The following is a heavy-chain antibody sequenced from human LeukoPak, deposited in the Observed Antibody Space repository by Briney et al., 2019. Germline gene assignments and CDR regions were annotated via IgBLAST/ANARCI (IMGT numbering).Heavy chain of an antibody. Sequence: GGSLRLSCVVSGVTFSNYAMSWVRQAPGKGLEWISGISGSGDRTDQPDSVKGRFTISRDNSKNTLYLQMNSLRAEDTAVYYCAKDVILSGGSCYDYWGQGTLVTVSS. J-gene: IGHJ4*02. V-gene: IGHV3-23*01. D-gene: IGHD2-15*01. CDR1: GVTFSNYA. CDR2: ISGSGDRT. CDR3: AKDVILSGGSCYDY.